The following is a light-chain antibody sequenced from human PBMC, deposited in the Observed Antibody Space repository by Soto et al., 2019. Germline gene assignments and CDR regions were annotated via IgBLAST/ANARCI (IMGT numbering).Light chain of an antibody. CDR2: GAS. V-gene: IGKV3-20*01. Sequence: EIVLTQSPGTLSLSPGERATLSCRASQSVSSSSLTWYQQKPGQAPRLLIYGASTRATGIPDRFSGSGFGTEFTLTISRLEPEDFAVYYCQQYGSSPRTFGQGTKVDIK. CDR3: QQYGSSPRT. J-gene: IGKJ1*01. CDR1: QSVSSSS.